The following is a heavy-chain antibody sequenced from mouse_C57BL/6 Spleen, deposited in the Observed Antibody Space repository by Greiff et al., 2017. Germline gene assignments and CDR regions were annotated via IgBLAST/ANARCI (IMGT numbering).Heavy chain of an antibody. CDR3: AREGTMVTTGFSY. J-gene: IGHJ3*01. CDR1: GYTFTSYW. CDR2: IYPGSGST. Sequence: QVQLQQPGAELVKPGASVKMSCKASGYTFTSYWITWVKQRPGQGLEWIGDIYPGSGSTNYNEKFKSKATLPVDTSSSTAYMQLSSLTSEDSAVYYCAREGTMVTTGFSYWGQGTLVTVSA. V-gene: IGHV1-55*01. D-gene: IGHD2-2*01.